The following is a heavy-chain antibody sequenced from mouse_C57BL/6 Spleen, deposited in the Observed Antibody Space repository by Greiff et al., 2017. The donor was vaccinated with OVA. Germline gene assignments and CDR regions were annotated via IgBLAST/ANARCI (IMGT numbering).Heavy chain of an antibody. CDR3: ATDYYGSPPWFAY. V-gene: IGHV1-82*01. D-gene: IGHD1-1*01. CDR1: GYAFSSSW. J-gene: IGHJ3*01. Sequence: VQLQQSGPELVKPGASVKISCKASGYAFSSSWMNWVKQRPGKGLEWIGRIYPGDGDTNYNGKFKGKATLTADKSSSTAYMQLSSLTSEDSAVYFCATDYYGSPPWFAYWGQGTLVTVSA. CDR2: IYPGDGDT.